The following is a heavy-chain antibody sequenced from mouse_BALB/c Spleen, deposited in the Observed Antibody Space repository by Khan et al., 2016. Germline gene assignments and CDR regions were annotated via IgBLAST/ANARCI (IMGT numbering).Heavy chain of an antibody. Sequence: LVKPGASVKMSCTASGYYFTGYYMHWVKQSPEKSLEWIGCISSDNGTTNYNPKFKGKATFTVDTSSSTAYLQFNSLTSDDSAVXYCGRNGVQYNAAECLDYWGQGTPVTVSA. V-gene: IGHV1S34*01. J-gene: IGHJ3*01. CDR1: GYYFTGYY. CDR2: ISSDNGTT. CDR3: GRNGVQYNAAECLDY.